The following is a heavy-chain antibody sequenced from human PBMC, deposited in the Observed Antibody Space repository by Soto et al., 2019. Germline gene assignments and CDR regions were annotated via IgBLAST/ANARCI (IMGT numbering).Heavy chain of an antibody. V-gene: IGHV3-23*01. CDR1: GFTFNYYD. J-gene: IGHJ4*02. D-gene: IGHD3-16*02. Sequence: EAQLLESGGGLVQPGGSLRLSCVASGFTFNYYDVSWVRRAPGKGLEWVSTISDTGGDTYYGDSVKGRVSISRDKSRSTVFLQMHSLTVDDTALYYCATSSARLSMATLGGLIPLGFDYWGQGILVTVSS. CDR3: ATSSARLSMATLGGLIPLGFDY. CDR2: ISDTGGDT.